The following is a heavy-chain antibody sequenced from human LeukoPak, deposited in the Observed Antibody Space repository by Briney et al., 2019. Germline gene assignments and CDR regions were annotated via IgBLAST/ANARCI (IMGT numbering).Heavy chain of an antibody. V-gene: IGHV3-23*01. J-gene: IGHJ4*01. Sequence: TGGSLRLSCAASGFIFSNYAMSWGRRARGRGLGWVPAIGDRGGGPYYADCVRGRFTVPSDDPKNTLYLQMNTLRLEDTGVYYCAKWGDYDILTGDYDSDYWGHGTVVTVPS. CDR2: IGDRGGGP. CDR3: AKWGDYDILTGDYDSDY. D-gene: IGHD3-9*01. CDR1: GFIFSNYA.